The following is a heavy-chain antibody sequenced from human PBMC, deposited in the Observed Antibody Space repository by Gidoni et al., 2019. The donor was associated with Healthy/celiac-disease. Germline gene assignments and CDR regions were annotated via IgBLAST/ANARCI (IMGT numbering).Heavy chain of an antibody. J-gene: IGHJ6*02. CDR3: ARLTMVRGAPDGMDV. V-gene: IGHV5-51*01. CDR1: GYSFTSYW. CDR2: IYPGDSDT. Sequence: EVQLVQSGAEVKKPGESLKISCKGSGYSFTSYWIGWVRQMPGKGLEWMGIIYPGDSDTSYSPSFQGQVTISADKSISTAYLQWSSLKASDTAMYYCARLTMVRGAPDGMDVWGQGTTVTVSS. D-gene: IGHD3-10*01.